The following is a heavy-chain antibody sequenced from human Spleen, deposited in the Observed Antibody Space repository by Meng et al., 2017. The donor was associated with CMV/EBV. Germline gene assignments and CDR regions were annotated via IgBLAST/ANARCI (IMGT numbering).Heavy chain of an antibody. CDR1: GYTFTRYY. CDR2: INPSGGST. CDR3: AIVSDVVGMDV. Sequence: ASVKVSCKASGYTFTRYYLHWVLQAPGQGLEWMGLINPSGGSTSYALKFQDRVTLIRDTSTSTVYMDLSSLRSEYTAVYYCAIVSDVVGMDVWSPGTTVTVSS. D-gene: IGHD2-21*01. J-gene: IGHJ6*02. V-gene: IGHV1-46*01.